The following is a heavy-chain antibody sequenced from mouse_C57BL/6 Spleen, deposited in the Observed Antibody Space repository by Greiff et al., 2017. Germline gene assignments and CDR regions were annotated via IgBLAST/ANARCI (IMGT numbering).Heavy chain of an antibody. Sequence: VHLVESGAELVKPGASVKISCKASGYAFSSYWMNWVKQRPGKGLEWIGQIYPGDGDTNYNGKFKGKATLTADKSSSTAYMQLSSLTSEDSAVYFCARHDSYYFDYWGQGTTLTVSS. D-gene: IGHD2-4*01. CDR3: ARHDSYYFDY. J-gene: IGHJ2*01. CDR1: GYAFSSYW. CDR2: IYPGDGDT. V-gene: IGHV1-80*01.